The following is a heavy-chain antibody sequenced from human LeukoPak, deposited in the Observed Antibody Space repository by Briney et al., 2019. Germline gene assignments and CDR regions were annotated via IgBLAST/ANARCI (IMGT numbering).Heavy chain of an antibody. CDR1: GFTFSTYN. D-gene: IGHD3/OR15-3a*01. V-gene: IGHV3-21*01. Sequence: GGSLRLSCTVSGFTFSTYNMNWVRQAPGKGLEWVSSITSSSRYIYYADSVKGRFTISRDNAKNSLYLQMNSLRAEDTAVYYCARDRDGLWGQGTLVTVSS. CDR2: ITSSSRYI. J-gene: IGHJ4*02. CDR3: ARDRDGL.